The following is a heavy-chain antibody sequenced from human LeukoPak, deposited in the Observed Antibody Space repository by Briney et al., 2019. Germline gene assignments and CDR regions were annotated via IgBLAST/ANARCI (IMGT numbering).Heavy chain of an antibody. Sequence: SETLSLTCTVSGGSISSGSCYWGWVRQPPGKGLEWIGSMCYSGNTYYNPSVKSRVTVSVDTSKNQFSLNLSSVTAVDTAVYYCARRAVENYFDYWGQGTLVTVSS. CDR1: GGSISSGSCY. V-gene: IGHV4-39*01. J-gene: IGHJ4*02. D-gene: IGHD6-19*01. CDR2: MCYSGNT. CDR3: ARRAVENYFDY.